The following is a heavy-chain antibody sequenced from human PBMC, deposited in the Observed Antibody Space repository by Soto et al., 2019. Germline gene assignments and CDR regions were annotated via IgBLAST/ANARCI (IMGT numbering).Heavy chain of an antibody. CDR1: GFTFSSYG. Sequence: PGGSLRLSCAASGFTFSSYGMHWVRHAPGKGLEWVAVISYDGSNKYYADSVKGRFTISRDNSKNTLSLQMNSLRVEDTALYYCAKDRGLVDPMDVWGQGTTVTVSS. D-gene: IGHD3-9*01. CDR2: ISYDGSNK. V-gene: IGHV3-30*18. CDR3: AKDRGLVDPMDV. J-gene: IGHJ6*02.